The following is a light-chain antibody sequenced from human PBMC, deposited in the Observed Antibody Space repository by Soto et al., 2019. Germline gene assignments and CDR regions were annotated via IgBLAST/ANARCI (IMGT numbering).Light chain of an antibody. CDR3: TATDDRLTGPV. V-gene: IGLV1-47*02. CDR2: NND. CDR1: SSNIETNL. Sequence: QSVLPQPPSASGTPGQRVTISCSGSSSNIETNLVHWYQHLPGASPRLHSYNNDQRPSGVPDRFSASKSGTSASLAISGLRSEDEADYYCTATDDRLTGPVVGGGTKVTVL. J-gene: IGLJ2*01.